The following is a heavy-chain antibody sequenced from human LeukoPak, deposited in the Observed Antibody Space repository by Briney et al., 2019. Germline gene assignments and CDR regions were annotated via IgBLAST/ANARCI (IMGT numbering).Heavy chain of an antibody. Sequence: PGGSLRLSCAASGFTFSSYAMSWVRQAPGKGLEWVSAISGSGGSTYYADSVKGRFTISRDNSKNTLYLQMNSLRAEDTAVYYCAKSQVRKSGNIAVAGWGYFDYWGQGTLVTVSS. CDR2: ISGSGGST. D-gene: IGHD6-19*01. CDR1: GFTFSSYA. J-gene: IGHJ4*02. V-gene: IGHV3-23*01. CDR3: AKSQVRKSGNIAVAGWGYFDY.